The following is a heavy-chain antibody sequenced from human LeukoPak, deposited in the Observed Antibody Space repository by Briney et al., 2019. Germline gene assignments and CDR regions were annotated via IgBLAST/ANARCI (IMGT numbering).Heavy chain of an antibody. D-gene: IGHD3-10*01. Sequence: SETLSLTCAVYGESLSNYYWSWIRQPPGKGLEWIGEINHYGSTNYNPSLKSRITISVDTSKNQFSLKLSSVTAADTAVYYCARLPDYYSRHGAPGWGQGTLVTASS. CDR2: INHYGST. J-gene: IGHJ4*02. CDR3: ARLPDYYSRHGAPG. V-gene: IGHV4-34*01. CDR1: GESLSNYY.